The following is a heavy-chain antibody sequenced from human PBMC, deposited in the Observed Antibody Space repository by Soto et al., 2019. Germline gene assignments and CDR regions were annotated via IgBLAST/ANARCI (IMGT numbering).Heavy chain of an antibody. V-gene: IGHV3-15*01. D-gene: IGHD3-3*01. CDR2: IKSKTDGGTT. CDR1: GITFSNAW. CDR3: TARNYDFWSGYYGAFDI. Sequence: GGSLRLSCAASGITFSNAWMSWVRQAPGKGLEWVGRIKSKTDGGTTDYAAPVKGRFTISRDDSKNTLYLQMNSLKTEDTAVYYCTARNYDFWSGYYGAFDIWGQGTMVTVSS. J-gene: IGHJ3*02.